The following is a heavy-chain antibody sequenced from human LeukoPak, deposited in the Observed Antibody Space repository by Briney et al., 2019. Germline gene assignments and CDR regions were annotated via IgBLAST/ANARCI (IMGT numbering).Heavy chain of an antibody. V-gene: IGHV3-21*01. J-gene: IGHJ4*02. Sequence: PGGSLRLSCAASGFTFSSYSMNWVRQAPGKGLEWVSSISSSSSYIYYADSVKGRFTISRDNAKNSLYVQINSLRAEDTAVYYCAREDPSYGFDYWGQGTLVTVSS. CDR2: ISSSSSYI. D-gene: IGHD5-18*01. CDR1: GFTFSSYS. CDR3: AREDPSYGFDY.